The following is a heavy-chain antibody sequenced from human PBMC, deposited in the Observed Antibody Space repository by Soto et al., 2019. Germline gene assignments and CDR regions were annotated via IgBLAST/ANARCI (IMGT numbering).Heavy chain of an antibody. CDR3: ARGVGTTVRGVIRARYYGMDV. CDR1: GGSFSGYY. CDR2: INHSGST. Sequence: SETLSVTCAVDGGSFSGYYWSWLRPPPGKGLEWIGEINHSGSTNYNPSLKSRVTISVDTSKNQFSLKLSSVTAADTAVYYCARGVGTTVRGVIRARYYGMDVWGQGTTVTVSS. J-gene: IGHJ6*02. D-gene: IGHD3-10*01. V-gene: IGHV4-34*01.